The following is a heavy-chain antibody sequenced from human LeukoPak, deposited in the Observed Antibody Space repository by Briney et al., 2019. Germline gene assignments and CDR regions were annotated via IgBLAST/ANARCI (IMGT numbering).Heavy chain of an antibody. CDR2: INSDESEE. V-gene: IGHV3-7*01. D-gene: IGHD6-13*01. Sequence: GGSLRLSCAASGFTFSTYWMGWVRQAPGKGLEWVATINSDESEEYYVDSVKGRFTISRDNAKNSLYLQMHGQRIEDTAVYYCVRPVRGSAGEDYWGQGTLVTVSS. J-gene: IGHJ4*02. CDR3: VRPVRGSAGEDY. CDR1: GFTFSTYW.